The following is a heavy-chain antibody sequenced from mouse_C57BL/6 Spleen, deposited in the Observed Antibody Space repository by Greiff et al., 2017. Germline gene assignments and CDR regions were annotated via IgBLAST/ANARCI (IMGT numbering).Heavy chain of an antibody. D-gene: IGHD2-1*01. CDR1: GFNIKDDY. Sequence: VQLQQSGAELVRPGASVKLSCTASGFNIKDDYMHWVKQRPEQGLEWIGWIDPENGDTEYASKFQGKAPITADTSSNTAYLQLSSLTSDDTAVYYCTYGNSLFYDWGQGTTLTVSS. V-gene: IGHV14-4*01. CDR3: TYGNSLFYD. J-gene: IGHJ2*01. CDR2: IDPENGDT.